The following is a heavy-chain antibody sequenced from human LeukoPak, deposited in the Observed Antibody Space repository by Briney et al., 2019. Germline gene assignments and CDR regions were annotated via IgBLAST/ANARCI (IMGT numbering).Heavy chain of an antibody. J-gene: IGHJ3*02. CDR2: IYHSGST. V-gene: IGHV4-38-2*02. CDR3: ARVGANDAFDI. Sequence: SETLSLTCTVSGGSISSYYWGWIRQPPGKGLEWIGSIYHSGSTYYNPSLKSRVTISVDTSNNQFSLKLSSVTAADTAVYYCARVGANDAFDIWGQGTMVTVSS. CDR1: GGSISSYY. D-gene: IGHD1-26*01.